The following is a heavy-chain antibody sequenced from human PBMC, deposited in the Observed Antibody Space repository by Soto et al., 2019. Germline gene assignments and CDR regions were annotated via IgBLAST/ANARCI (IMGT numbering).Heavy chain of an antibody. D-gene: IGHD5-12*01. CDR2: IYYSGST. J-gene: IGHJ4*02. CDR1: GGSISSGDYY. Sequence: SETLSLTCTVSGGSISSGDYYWSWIRQPPGKGLEWIGYIYYSGSTYYNPSLKSRVTISVDTSKNQFSLKLSSVTAADTAVYYCARARVEMATMEEYYFDYWGQGTLVTVSS. V-gene: IGHV4-30-4*01. CDR3: ARARVEMATMEEYYFDY.